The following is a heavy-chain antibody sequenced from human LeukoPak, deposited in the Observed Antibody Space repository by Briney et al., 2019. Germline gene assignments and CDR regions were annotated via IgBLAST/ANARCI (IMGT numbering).Heavy chain of an antibody. Sequence: ASVKVSCKSSGSTFTDYYIHWVRQAPGQGLEWVGWINPNSGGTYYAQKFQVRITMTRDTSINTAYMELSNLRSDDTAVYYCARGISHYYYMDVWGEGTTVTISS. CDR3: ARGISHYYYMDV. V-gene: IGHV1-2*02. CDR2: INPNSGGT. CDR1: GSTFTDYY. D-gene: IGHD2-15*01. J-gene: IGHJ6*03.